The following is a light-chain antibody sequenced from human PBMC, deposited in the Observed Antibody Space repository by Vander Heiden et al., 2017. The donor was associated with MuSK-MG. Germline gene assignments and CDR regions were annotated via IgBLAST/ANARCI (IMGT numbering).Light chain of an antibody. CDR2: SAS. V-gene: IGKV1-27*01. CDR3: HRTDNAPWT. CDR1: QGISTY. J-gene: IGKJ1*01. Sequence: DIQLTQSPSSLPASVGDRVTITCRVSQGISTYLNWYRQKPGKVPILLIYSASILQSGVSSRFSGRGSVTDFTLTLSSLQPEDVATAYGHRTDNAPWTFGQGTKVEIK.